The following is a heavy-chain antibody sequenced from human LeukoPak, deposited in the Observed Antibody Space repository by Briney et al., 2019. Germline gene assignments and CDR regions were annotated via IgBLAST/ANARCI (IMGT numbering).Heavy chain of an antibody. J-gene: IGHJ5*02. V-gene: IGHV3-23*01. CDR3: AKTLQYYTNGVCYPDWFDP. CDR2: ISGSGGST. CDR1: GFTFSSYA. D-gene: IGHD2-8*01. Sequence: GRSLRLSCVASGFTFSSYAMHWVRQAPGKGLEWVSAISGSGGSTYYADSVKGRFTISRDNSKNTLYLQMNSLRAEDTAVYYCAKTLQYYTNGVCYPDWFDPWGQGTLVTVSS.